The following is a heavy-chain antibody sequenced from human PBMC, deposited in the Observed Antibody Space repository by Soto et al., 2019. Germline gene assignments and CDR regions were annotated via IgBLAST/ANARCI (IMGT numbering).Heavy chain of an antibody. V-gene: IGHV1-24*01. CDR1: GYTLTELS. Sequence: ASVKVSCKVSGYTLTELSMHWVRQAPGKGLEWMGGFDPEDGETIYAQKFQGRVPMTEDTSTDTAYMELSSLRSEDTAVYYCATPYCSGGSCPHAFDIWGQGTMVTVSS. J-gene: IGHJ3*02. D-gene: IGHD2-15*01. CDR3: ATPYCSGGSCPHAFDI. CDR2: FDPEDGET.